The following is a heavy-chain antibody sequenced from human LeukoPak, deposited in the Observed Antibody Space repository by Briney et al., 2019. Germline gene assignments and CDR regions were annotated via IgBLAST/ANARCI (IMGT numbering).Heavy chain of an antibody. CDR1: GLTVSGNY. CDR3: ASPSAEMAAINGWYFDL. CDR2: IYGNGRT. D-gene: IGHD5-24*01. Sequence: GGSLRLTCVASGLTVSGNYMNWVRQAPGKGLEWVSVIYGNGRTFYADSVKDRFTISRDSSKNTLFLQMNSLRAEDTAVYYCASPSAEMAAINGWYFDLWGRGTLVTVSS. V-gene: IGHV3-66*01. J-gene: IGHJ2*01.